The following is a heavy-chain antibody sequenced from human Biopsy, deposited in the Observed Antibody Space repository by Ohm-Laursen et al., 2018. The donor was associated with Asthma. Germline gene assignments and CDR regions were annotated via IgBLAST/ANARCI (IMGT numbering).Heavy chain of an antibody. V-gene: IGHV1-24*01. Sequence: SVKVSCKLSGYSLTDLSTHWVRQAPGQGLEWMGGHDHEEGGTVNARRFQGRVTMTEDTSTDTAYMELSSLSSDDTAVYYCASDFPKDYVRYNFQFWGQGTLVTVSS. CDR3: ASDFPKDYVRYNFQF. CDR2: HDHEEGGT. D-gene: IGHD4-17*01. J-gene: IGHJ4*02. CDR1: GYSLTDLS.